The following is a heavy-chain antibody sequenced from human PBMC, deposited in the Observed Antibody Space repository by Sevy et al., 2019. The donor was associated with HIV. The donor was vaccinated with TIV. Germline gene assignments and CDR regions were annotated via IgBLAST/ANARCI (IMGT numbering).Heavy chain of an antibody. CDR2: ISGSGGST. V-gene: IGHV3-23*01. J-gene: IGHJ5*02. Sequence: GGSLRLSCAASGFTFSSYAMSWVRQAPGKGLEWVSAISGSGGSTYYADSVKGRFTISRDNSKNTLYLQMNSLRAEDTAVYYCANSNRPLGSSSVGWFDPWGQGTLVTVSS. CDR1: GFTFSSYA. D-gene: IGHD6-6*01. CDR3: ANSNRPLGSSSVGWFDP.